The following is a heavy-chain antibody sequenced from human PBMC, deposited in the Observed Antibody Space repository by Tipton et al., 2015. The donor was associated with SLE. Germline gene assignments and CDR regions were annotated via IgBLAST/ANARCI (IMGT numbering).Heavy chain of an antibody. CDR3: VRVDYFNDSFDI. V-gene: IGHV4-61*02. CDR1: GASISRVSYH. D-gene: IGHD3-9*01. J-gene: IGHJ3*02. CDR2: VYTSGRT. Sequence: LRLSCTVSGASISRVSYHWSWIRQPAGKGLEWIGRVYTSGRTNSNPSLKSRVIISVDTSENQFFLKLTSVTAADTAIYYCVRVDYFNDSFDIWGQGTMVTVSS.